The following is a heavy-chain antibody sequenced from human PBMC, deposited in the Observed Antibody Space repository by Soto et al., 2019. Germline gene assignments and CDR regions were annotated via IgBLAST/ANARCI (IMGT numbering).Heavy chain of an antibody. D-gene: IGHD5-18*01. CDR2: IYYSGNT. J-gene: IGHJ5*02. CDR1: GGSVSSGDYY. Sequence: PSETLSLTCTVSGGSVSSGDYYWSWIRQPPGKGLEWIGYIYYSGNTNYNPSLKSRVIISVGTSKNLFSLKLTSVTAADTAVYYCARIPVDTSMIYWLDPWGQGTLVTVSS. CDR3: ARIPVDTSMIYWLDP. V-gene: IGHV4-61*08.